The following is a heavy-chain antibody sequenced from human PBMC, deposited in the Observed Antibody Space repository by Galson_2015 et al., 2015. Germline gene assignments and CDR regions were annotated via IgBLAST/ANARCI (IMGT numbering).Heavy chain of an antibody. CDR2: ISDDGRNE. V-gene: IGHV3-30*01. Sequence: SLRLSCAASGFTFSSYAMHWVRQAPGKGLEWLAVISDDGRNEDYADSVKGRFTISRDKSKNTVYLQMNSLRAEDTALYYCARDRASRGWYNHFDNWGQGTLVTVSS. CDR3: ARDRASRGWYNHFDN. CDR1: GFTFSSYA. J-gene: IGHJ4*02. D-gene: IGHD6-19*01.